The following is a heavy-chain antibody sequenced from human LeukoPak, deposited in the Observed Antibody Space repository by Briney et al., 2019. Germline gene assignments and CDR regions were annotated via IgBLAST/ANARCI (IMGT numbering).Heavy chain of an antibody. CDR1: GGSISGSSYF. D-gene: IGHD5-24*01. V-gene: IGHV4-39*01. J-gene: IGHJ4*02. CDR2: ISYTGST. CDR3: ARQRWPSAYYFDY. Sequence: SETLSLTCTVSGGSISGSSYFWGWIRQPPGKGLEWIGSISYTGSTFHNPSLKSRVTVSVDTSKNHFSLKLSSVTAADTAVYYCARQRWPSAYYFDYWGQGTLVTVSS.